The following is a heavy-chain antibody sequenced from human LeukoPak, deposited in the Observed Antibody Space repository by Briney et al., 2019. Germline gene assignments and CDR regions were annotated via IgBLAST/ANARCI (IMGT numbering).Heavy chain of an antibody. D-gene: IGHD3-22*01. CDR2: IYYSGST. Sequence: SETLSLTCTVSGGSISSYYWSWIRQPPGKGLEWIGYIYYSGSTNYNPSLKSRVTISVDTSKNQFSLKLSSVTAADTAVYYCARALPYYGSGYPYYFDYWGQGTLVTVSS. V-gene: IGHV4-59*01. CDR1: GGSISSYY. CDR3: ARALPYYGSGYPYYFDY. J-gene: IGHJ4*02.